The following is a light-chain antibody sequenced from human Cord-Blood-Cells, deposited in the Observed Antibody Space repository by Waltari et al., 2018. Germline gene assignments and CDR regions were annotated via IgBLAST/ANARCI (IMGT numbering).Light chain of an antibody. CDR3: QQYNNWPPWT. V-gene: IGKV3-15*01. J-gene: IGKJ1*01. CDR2: GAS. Sequence: EIVMTPYPATLSVSPGERATLSCRASQSVSSNLAWYQQKPGQAPRLLIYGASTRATGIPARFSGSGSGTEFTLTISSLQSEDFAVYYCQQYNNWPPWTFGQGTKVEIK. CDR1: QSVSSN.